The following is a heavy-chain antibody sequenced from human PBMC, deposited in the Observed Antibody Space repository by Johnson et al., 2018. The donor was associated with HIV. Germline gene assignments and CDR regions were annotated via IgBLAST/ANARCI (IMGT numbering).Heavy chain of an antibody. CDR3: TTGLSSGKGAFDI. Sequence: VQLVESGGGLVKPGGSIRLSCAASGFTFSNAWMSWVRQAPGKGLEWVGRIKSKTDGGTTDYAAPVKGRFTISRDDSKNTLYLQMNSLKTEDTAVYYCTTGLSSGKGAFDIWGQGTMVTVSS. V-gene: IGHV3-15*01. J-gene: IGHJ3*02. CDR1: GFTFSNAW. D-gene: IGHD5-12*01. CDR2: IKSKTDGGTT.